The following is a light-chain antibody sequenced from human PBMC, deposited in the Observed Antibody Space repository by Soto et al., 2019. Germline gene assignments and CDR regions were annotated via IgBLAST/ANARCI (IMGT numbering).Light chain of an antibody. V-gene: IGKV4-1*01. CDR2: WAS. CDR1: QSVLYSPNNKNY. CDR3: QQHYSPPWT. J-gene: IGKJ1*01. Sequence: DIVMTQSPDSLAVALGETATINCKSSQSVLYSPNNKNYLSWYQQKAGQSPRLLIYWASARESGVPARFSGSGSGTDFTLTIDSLQAEDVAVYYCQQHYSPPWTFGQGTKVEV.